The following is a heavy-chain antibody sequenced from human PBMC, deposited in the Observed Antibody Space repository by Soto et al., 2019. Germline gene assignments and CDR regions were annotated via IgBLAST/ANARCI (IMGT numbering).Heavy chain of an antibody. CDR3: ARGYSDIVVVVAATRNYYYGMDV. CDR2: IYYSGST. V-gene: IGHV4-39*01. D-gene: IGHD2-15*01. Sequence: PSETLSLTCTVSGGSISSSSYYWGWIRQPPGKGLEWIGSIYYSGSTYYNPSLKSRVTISVDTSKNQFSLKLSSVTAADTAVYYCARGYSDIVVVVAATRNYYYGMDVWGQGTTVTVSS. J-gene: IGHJ6*02. CDR1: GGSISSSSYY.